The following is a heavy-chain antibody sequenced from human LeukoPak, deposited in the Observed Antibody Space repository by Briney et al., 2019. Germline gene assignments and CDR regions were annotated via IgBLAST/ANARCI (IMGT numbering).Heavy chain of an antibody. CDR1: GGSISSSSYY. J-gene: IGHJ6*02. D-gene: IGHD2-2*01. V-gene: IGHV4-39*01. Sequence: TSETLSLTCTVSGGSISSSSYYWGWIRQPPGKGLEWIGSIYYSGSTYYNPSLKSRVTMSVDTSKNQFSLKLSSVTAADTAVYYCARHTGVVDYYYYYYGMDVWGQGTTVTVSS. CDR3: ARHTGVVDYYYYYYGMDV. CDR2: IYYSGST.